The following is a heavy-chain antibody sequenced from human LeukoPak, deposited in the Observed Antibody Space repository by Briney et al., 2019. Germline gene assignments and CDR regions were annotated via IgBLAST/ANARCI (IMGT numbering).Heavy chain of an antibody. D-gene: IGHD6-19*01. V-gene: IGHV1-69*05. J-gene: IGHJ4*02. CDR3: ARAITGYSSGWYRLLDY. CDR2: IIPIFGTA. CDR1: GGTFSSYA. Sequence: SVKVSCKASGGTFSSYAISWVRQAPGQGLEWMGRIIPIFGTANYAQKFQGRVTITTDESTSTAYMELSSLRSEDTAVYYCARAITGYSSGWYRLLDYWGQGTLVTVSS.